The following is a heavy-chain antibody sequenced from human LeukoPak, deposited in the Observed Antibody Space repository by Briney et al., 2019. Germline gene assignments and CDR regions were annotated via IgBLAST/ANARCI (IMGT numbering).Heavy chain of an antibody. Sequence: PGGSLRLSCAASGFTVSSNYMSWVRQAPGKGLEWVSVIYSGGSTYYADSVKGRFTISRDNSKNTLYLQMNSLRAEDTAVYYCARDPTYPLDAFDIWGQGTMVTVSS. CDR3: ARDPTYPLDAFDI. J-gene: IGHJ3*02. V-gene: IGHV3-66*02. CDR2: IYSGGST. CDR1: GFTVSSNY.